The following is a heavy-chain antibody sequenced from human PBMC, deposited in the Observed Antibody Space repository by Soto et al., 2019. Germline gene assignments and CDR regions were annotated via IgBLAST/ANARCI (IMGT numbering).Heavy chain of an antibody. D-gene: IGHD5-18*01. J-gene: IGHJ6*02. CDR1: GFTFSSYA. CDR2: ISGSGGST. V-gene: IGHV3-23*01. Sequence: GSLRLSCAASGFTFSSYAMSWVRQAPGKGLEWVSAISGSGGSTYYADSVKGRFTISRDNSKNTLYLQMNSLRAEDTAVYYCAKDRALYSYGLGYGMDVWGQGTTVTVSS. CDR3: AKDRALYSYGLGYGMDV.